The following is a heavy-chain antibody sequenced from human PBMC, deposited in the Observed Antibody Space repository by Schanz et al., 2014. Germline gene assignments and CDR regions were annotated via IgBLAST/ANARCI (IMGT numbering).Heavy chain of an antibody. CDR1: GFTFDNYA. Sequence: EVQLVTSGGDLVQPGGSLRLSCAASGFTFDNYAMHWVRQAPGKGLEWVSSISWNSGSVAYADSVKGRFTLSRDNVKNSVYLQMNSLRVEDTAVYYCARDPNSVNELDYWGQGTLVTVSS. D-gene: IGHD5-12*01. J-gene: IGHJ4*02. CDR3: ARDPNSVNELDY. V-gene: IGHV3-9*01. CDR2: ISWNSGSV.